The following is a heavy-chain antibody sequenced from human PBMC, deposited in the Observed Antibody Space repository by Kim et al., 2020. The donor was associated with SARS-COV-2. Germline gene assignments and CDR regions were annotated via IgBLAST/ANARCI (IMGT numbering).Heavy chain of an antibody. Sequence: GESLKISCEGSGYKFTSSWINWVRQTPGKGLEWMGRINPSDSYTSYSPFFQGHVTISADKSINTAFLQWSALKASDTAMYYCTTGGIDYYDFWGQGTLVTVSS. CDR2: INPSDSYT. CDR1: GYKFTSSW. D-gene: IGHD3-16*01. V-gene: IGHV5-10-1*01. CDR3: TTGGIDYYDF. J-gene: IGHJ4*02.